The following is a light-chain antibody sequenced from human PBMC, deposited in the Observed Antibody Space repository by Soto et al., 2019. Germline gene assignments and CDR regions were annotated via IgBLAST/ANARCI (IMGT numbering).Light chain of an antibody. V-gene: IGLV2-23*01. CDR2: EGS. Sequence: QSVLAQPASVSGSPGRSITISCTGTSSDVGSYNLVSWYQQHPGKAPKLMIYEGSKRPSGVSNRFSGSKSGNTASLTISGLQAEDEADYYCCSYAGSNTSPYLFGTGTNVAV. J-gene: IGLJ1*01. CDR1: SSDVGSYNL. CDR3: CSYAGSNTSPYL.